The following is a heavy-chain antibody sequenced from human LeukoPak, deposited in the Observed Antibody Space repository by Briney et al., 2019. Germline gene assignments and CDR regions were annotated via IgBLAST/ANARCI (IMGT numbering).Heavy chain of an antibody. D-gene: IGHD1-26*01. CDR2: MTTSGNTI. V-gene: IGHV3-48*02. CDR3: ARVGGATAVTMYFEY. J-gene: IGHJ4*02. Sequence: GGSLRLSCVVSGVTFSGYSMIWVRQAPGKGLEWLSFMTTSGNTIFYAESVKDRFTISRDNAKKSLYLQMNSLRDEDTAVYYCARVGGATAVTMYFEYWGQGTLVTVSS. CDR1: GVTFSGYS.